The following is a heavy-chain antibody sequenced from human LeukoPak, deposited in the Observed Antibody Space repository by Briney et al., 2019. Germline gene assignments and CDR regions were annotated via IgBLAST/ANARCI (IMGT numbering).Heavy chain of an antibody. J-gene: IGHJ4*01. Sequence: SETLSLTCAVSGASIDSHSWWSWVRPPPGKGLEWIGEVYHSRSANYKPSLKSRVTISVDTSRNHFSLKLTSVTAADTAVYYCAYNRNFALDNWGQGTLVTVSS. D-gene: IGHD1-14*01. V-gene: IGHV4/OR15-8*01. CDR3: AYNRNFALDN. CDR1: GASIDSHSW. CDR2: VYHSRSA.